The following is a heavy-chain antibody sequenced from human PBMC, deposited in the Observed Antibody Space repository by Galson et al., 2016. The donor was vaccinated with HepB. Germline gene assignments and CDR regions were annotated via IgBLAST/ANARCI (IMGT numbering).Heavy chain of an antibody. CDR3: AKPGLSFATCYQHW. V-gene: IGHV3-23*01. D-gene: IGHD2-21*01. Sequence: SLRLSCAASGFAFGTYAMSWVRQAPGKGLEWVSTMSANDTTTYYSDSVKGRFTISRDNSMNTLYLQMNNLRADDTALYFCAKPGLSFATCYQHWWGGGTLVTVSS. CDR2: MSANDTTT. CDR1: GFAFGTYA. J-gene: IGHJ4*02.